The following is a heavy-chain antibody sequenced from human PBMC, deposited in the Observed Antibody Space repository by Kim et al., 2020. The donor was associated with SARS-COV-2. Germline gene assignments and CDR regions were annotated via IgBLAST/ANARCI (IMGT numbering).Heavy chain of an antibody. V-gene: IGHV1-18*01. Sequence: AQKIQGRVTMTTDTSASTAYMELSRLGSDDTAVYYCARVGGAGYYFDFWGQGTLVTVSS. CDR3: ARVGGAGYYFDF. J-gene: IGHJ4*02. D-gene: IGHD3-10*01.